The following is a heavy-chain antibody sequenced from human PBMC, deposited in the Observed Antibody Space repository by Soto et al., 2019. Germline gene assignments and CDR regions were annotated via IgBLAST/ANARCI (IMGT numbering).Heavy chain of an antibody. Sequence: QVQLVESGGGVVQPGRSLRLSCAASGFTFRNYGMHWVRQAPGKGLEWVAVIWNDGSGTYYVSYAKGRFTISRDNSMNTLYLQMDSLRAEDTAVYYCARDIPGEGFAMDVWGQGTTVTVS. J-gene: IGHJ6*02. D-gene: IGHD3-16*01. CDR2: IWNDGSGT. V-gene: IGHV3-33*01. CDR1: GFTFRNYG. CDR3: ARDIPGEGFAMDV.